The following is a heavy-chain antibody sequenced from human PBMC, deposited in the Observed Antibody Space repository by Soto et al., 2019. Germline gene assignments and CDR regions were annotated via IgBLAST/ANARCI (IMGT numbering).Heavy chain of an antibody. D-gene: IGHD3-22*01. CDR2: ISGSGAST. CDR3: ARGYCDYHDGNGYRGRH. CDR1: GFTFSSYV. J-gene: IGHJ4*02. V-gene: IGHV3-23*01. Sequence: PGGSLRLSCAASGFTFSSYVTNWVRLAPGKGLEWVSAISGSGASTYYADSVKGRFTISRDNSKNTLYLQMNSLRAEDTAVYYCARGYCDYHDGNGYRGRHWGQGSWVTVAS.